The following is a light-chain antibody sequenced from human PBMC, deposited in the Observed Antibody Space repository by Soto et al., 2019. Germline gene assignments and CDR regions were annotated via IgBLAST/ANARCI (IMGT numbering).Light chain of an antibody. Sequence: EIVLTQSPGTLSLSPGERATLSCRASQSVSSSYFAWYQQKPGQAPRLLIYGASSRATGIPDTFSGSGSATTFTPTISRREPEDFALYYCQQHCSCPLTFGQGTRLESK. CDR2: GAS. J-gene: IGKJ5*01. CDR1: QSVSSSY. CDR3: QQHCSCPLT. V-gene: IGKV3-20*01.